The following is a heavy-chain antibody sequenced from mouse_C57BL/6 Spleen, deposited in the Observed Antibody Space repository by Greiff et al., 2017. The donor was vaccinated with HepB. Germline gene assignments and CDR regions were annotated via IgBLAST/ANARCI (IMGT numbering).Heavy chain of an antibody. D-gene: IGHD2-5*01. V-gene: IGHV1-55*01. CDR1: GYTFTSYW. J-gene: IGHJ3*01. Sequence: QVQLKQPGAELVKPGASVKMSCKASGYTFTSYWITWVKQRPGQGLEWIGDIYPGSGSTNYNEKFKSKATLTVDTSSSTAYMQLSSLTSEDSAVYYCAREDYSNAWFAYWGQGTLVTVSA. CDR3: AREDYSNAWFAY. CDR2: IYPGSGST.